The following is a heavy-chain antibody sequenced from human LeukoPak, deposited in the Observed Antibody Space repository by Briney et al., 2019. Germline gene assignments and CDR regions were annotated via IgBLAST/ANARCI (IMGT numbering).Heavy chain of an antibody. Sequence: GGSLRLSCAASGFTFTNYAMNWFRQAPGKGLEWVSVIIGSGGSTFYADSVKGRFTISRDNSKNTLYLQMNSLRAEDTAVYYCAKLNYDFWSDYYDPNWFDPWGQGTLVTVSS. CDR2: IIGSGGST. CDR3: AKLNYDFWSDYYDPNWFDP. CDR1: GFTFTNYA. D-gene: IGHD3-3*01. J-gene: IGHJ5*02. V-gene: IGHV3-23*01.